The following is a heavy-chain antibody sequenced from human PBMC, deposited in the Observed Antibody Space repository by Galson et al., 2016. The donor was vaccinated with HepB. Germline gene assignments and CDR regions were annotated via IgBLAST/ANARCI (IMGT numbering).Heavy chain of an antibody. CDR3: ARGPAGNFWSAYYLDH. J-gene: IGHJ4*02. CDR2: MNPNSGNT. CDR1: GYTFTTYN. Sequence: SVKVSCKASGYTFTTYNINWVRQATGQGLKWMGWMNPNSGNTGYAQKFQGRVTMTRNTSISTAYMELSSLRSEDTAVYYCARGPAGNFWSAYYLDHWGQGTLVTVSS. V-gene: IGHV1-8*01. D-gene: IGHD3-3*01.